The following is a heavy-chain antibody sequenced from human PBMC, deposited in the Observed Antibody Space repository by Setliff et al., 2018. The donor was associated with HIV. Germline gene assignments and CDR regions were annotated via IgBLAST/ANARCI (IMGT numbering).Heavy chain of an antibody. CDR2: IKQDGSEK. Sequence: PSETLRLSCAASGFTFSTYWMSWVRQAPGKGLEWVANIKQDGSEKYYVDSVKGRFTISRDNAKNSLYLQMNSLRVEDTAVYYCATDLLWFGERGFDYWGQGTLVTVSS. V-gene: IGHV3-7*01. D-gene: IGHD3-10*01. J-gene: IGHJ4*02. CDR1: GFTFSTYW. CDR3: ATDLLWFGERGFDY.